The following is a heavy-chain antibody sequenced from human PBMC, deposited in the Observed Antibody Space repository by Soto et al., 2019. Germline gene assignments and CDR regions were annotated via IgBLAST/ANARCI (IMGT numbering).Heavy chain of an antibody. D-gene: IGHD5-18*01. CDR1: GFTFSSYG. CDR3: AAVLDTDGPYGMDV. Sequence: GGSLRLSCAASGFTFSSYGMHWVRQAPGKGLEWVAVIWYDGSNKYYADSVKGRFTISRDNSKNTLYLQMNSLRAEDTTVYYCAAVLDTDGPYGMDVWGQGTTVTVSS. CDR2: IWYDGSNK. J-gene: IGHJ6*02. V-gene: IGHV3-33*01.